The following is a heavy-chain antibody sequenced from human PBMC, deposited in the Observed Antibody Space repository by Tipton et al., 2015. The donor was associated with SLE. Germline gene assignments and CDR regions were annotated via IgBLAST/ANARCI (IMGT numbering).Heavy chain of an antibody. CDR3: ARSRRANTGYSAFDI. CDR2: IYHSGST. CDR1: GYSISSGYY. J-gene: IGHJ3*02. Sequence: LRLSCTVSGYSISSGYYWGWIRQPPGKGLEWIGSIYHSGSTYYNPSLKSRVTISVDTSKNQFSLKLSSVTAADTAVYYCARSRRANTGYSAFDIWGQGTMVTVSS. D-gene: IGHD3-16*02. V-gene: IGHV4-38-2*02.